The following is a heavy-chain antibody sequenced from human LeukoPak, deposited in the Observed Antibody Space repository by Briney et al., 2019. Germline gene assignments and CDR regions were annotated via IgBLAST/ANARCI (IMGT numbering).Heavy chain of an antibody. Sequence: TPSETLSLTCTVSGGSISSGRYYWSWIRQHPGKGLEWIGYIHYSGSAYYNPSLKSRVTISLDTSKNQFSLKLDSVTAADTAVYYCARDPGAAGATTGSWFDPWGQGALVTVSS. D-gene: IGHD1-26*01. J-gene: IGHJ5*02. CDR3: ARDPGAAGATTGSWFDP. CDR1: GGSISSGRYY. V-gene: IGHV4-31*03. CDR2: IHYSGSA.